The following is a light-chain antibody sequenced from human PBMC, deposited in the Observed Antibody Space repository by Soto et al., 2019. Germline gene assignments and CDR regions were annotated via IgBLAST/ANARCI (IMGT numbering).Light chain of an antibody. Sequence: DIVMTQSPATLSVSPGEGATLSCRASQSVSSNLAWYQQKPGQAPRLLIFGVSTRATGIPARFSGSGSGTDFTLTISSLEPEDFATYYCQQRRDWPLTFGGGTKVEIK. J-gene: IGKJ4*01. CDR1: QSVSSN. V-gene: IGKV3-15*01. CDR3: QQRRDWPLT. CDR2: GVS.